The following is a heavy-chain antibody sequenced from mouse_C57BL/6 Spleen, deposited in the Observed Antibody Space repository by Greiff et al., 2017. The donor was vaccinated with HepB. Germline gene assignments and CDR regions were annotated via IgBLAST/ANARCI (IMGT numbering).Heavy chain of an antibody. J-gene: IGHJ4*01. V-gene: IGHV1-22*01. CDR2: INPNNGGT. Sequence: VQLQQSGPELVKPGASVKMSCKASGYTFTDYNMHWVKQSHGKSLEWIGYINPNNGGTSYNQKFKGKATLTVNKSSSTAYMERRSLTSEDSAVYYCARNGDPYSYAMDYWGQGTSVTVSS. CDR1: GYTFTDYN. D-gene: IGHD1-1*01. CDR3: ARNGDPYSYAMDY.